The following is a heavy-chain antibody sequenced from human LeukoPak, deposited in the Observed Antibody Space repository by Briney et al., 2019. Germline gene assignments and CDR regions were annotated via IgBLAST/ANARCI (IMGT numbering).Heavy chain of an antibody. J-gene: IGHJ6*03. CDR1: GFTFSSYG. Sequence: PGGSLRLSCAASGFTFSSYGMSWVRQAPGKGLEWVSAISGSGGSTYYADSVKGRFTISRDNSKNTLYLQMNSLRAEDTAVYYCARDGLYDSSGRDYYYYYMDVWGKGTTVTVSS. CDR3: ARDGLYDSSGRDYYYYYMDV. CDR2: ISGSGGST. D-gene: IGHD3-22*01. V-gene: IGHV3-23*01.